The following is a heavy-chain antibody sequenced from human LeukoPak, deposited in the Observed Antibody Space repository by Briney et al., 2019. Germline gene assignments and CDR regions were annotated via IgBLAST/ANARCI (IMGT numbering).Heavy chain of an antibody. V-gene: IGHV1-2*02. CDR3: ARDLQTLGYCSSTSCYTGGHYYGMDV. CDR2: INPNSGGT. Sequence: ASVKVSCKASGYTFTGYYMHWVRQAPGQGLEWMGWINPNSGGTNYAQKFQGRVTMTRDTSISTAYMELSRLRSDDTAVYYCARDLQTLGYCSSTSCYTGGHYYGMDVWGQGTTVTVSS. J-gene: IGHJ6*02. CDR1: GYTFTGYY. D-gene: IGHD2-2*02.